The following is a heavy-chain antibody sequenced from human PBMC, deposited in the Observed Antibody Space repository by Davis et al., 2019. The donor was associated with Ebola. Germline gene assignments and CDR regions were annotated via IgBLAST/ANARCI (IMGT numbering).Heavy chain of an antibody. V-gene: IGHV3-21*04. CDR1: GFTLSNYG. CDR2: ISSRSAYI. J-gene: IGHJ6*02. CDR3: ARGSRNMDV. Sequence: GESLKISCAASGFTLSNYGMNWVRQAPGKGLEWVASISSRSAYIYLADSVQGRFSISRDNAKNSVYLEVNSLRPGDTAVYYCARGSRNMDVWGQGTTVTVSS.